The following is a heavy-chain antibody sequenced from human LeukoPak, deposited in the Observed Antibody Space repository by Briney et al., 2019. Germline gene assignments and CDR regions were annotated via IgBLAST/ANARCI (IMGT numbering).Heavy chain of an antibody. CDR1: GFTFSSYW. J-gene: IGHJ5*02. V-gene: IGHV3-74*01. CDR3: VKYGDYKFDP. Sequence: PGGSLRLSCAASGFTFSSYWMHWVRQAPGKGLVWVSRINSDGSSTGYADAVKGRFTISRDNAKNTLYLQMNSLRAEDTAVYYCVKYGDYKFDPWGQGTLVTVSS. D-gene: IGHD4-17*01. CDR2: INSDGSST.